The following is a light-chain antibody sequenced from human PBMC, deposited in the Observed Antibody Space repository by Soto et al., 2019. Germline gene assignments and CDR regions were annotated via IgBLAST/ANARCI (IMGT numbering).Light chain of an antibody. V-gene: IGLV1-40*01. Sequence: QSVLTQPPSVSGAPGQRVTISCTGTSSNIGADFDVHWYQQIPGTAPKLLIHTNSHRPSGVPDRFSGSKSGTSASLTVSGLQAADEADYFCKSYAGSNTYVFGSGTKLTVL. J-gene: IGLJ1*01. CDR2: TNS. CDR1: SSNIGADFD. CDR3: KSYAGSNTYV.